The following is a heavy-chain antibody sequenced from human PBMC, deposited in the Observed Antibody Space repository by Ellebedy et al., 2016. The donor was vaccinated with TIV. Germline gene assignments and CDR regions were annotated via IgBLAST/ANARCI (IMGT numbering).Heavy chain of an antibody. J-gene: IGHJ3*02. V-gene: IGHV5-10-1*01. CDR1: GYSFTSYW. CDR2: IDPSDSYT. D-gene: IGHD1-26*01. CDR3: ARQAEIVGAHDAFDI. Sequence: GESLKISXKGSGYSFTSYWISWVRQMPGKGLEWMGRIDPSDSYTNYSPSFQGHVTISADKSISTAYLQWSSLKASDTAMYYCARQAEIVGAHDAFDIWGQGTMVTVSS.